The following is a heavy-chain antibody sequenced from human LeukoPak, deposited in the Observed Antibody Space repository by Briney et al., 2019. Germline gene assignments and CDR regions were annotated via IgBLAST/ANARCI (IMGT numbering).Heavy chain of an antibody. CDR1: GFTFNNYA. J-gene: IGHJ4*02. CDR2: LSGGSSVT. Sequence: GGSLRLSCVASGFTFNNYAMSWVRQPPGKGLEWVSILSGGSSVTYHAGSVKGRFTISRDNSKNTLYLQMSGLRDEDTAVYYCAKDRDTTSARAGSAFDYWGQGTLVSVCS. CDR3: AKDRDTTSARAGSAFDY. D-gene: IGHD6-19*01. V-gene: IGHV3-23*01.